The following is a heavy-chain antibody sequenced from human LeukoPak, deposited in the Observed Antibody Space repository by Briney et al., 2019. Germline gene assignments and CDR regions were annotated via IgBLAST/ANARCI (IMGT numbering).Heavy chain of an antibody. CDR1: GYTFTADY. D-gene: IGHD1-14*01. CDR3: ARLRVRKLDY. CDR2: ISTNSGDT. V-gene: IGHV1-2*02. Sequence: GASAKVSCKTSGYTFTADYLYWVRQAPGLGLEWMGWISTNSGDTKYADKFQGRVTMTRDKSISTAYMELSRLRSDDTAMYFCARLRVRKLDYWGQGTLVTVSS. J-gene: IGHJ4*02.